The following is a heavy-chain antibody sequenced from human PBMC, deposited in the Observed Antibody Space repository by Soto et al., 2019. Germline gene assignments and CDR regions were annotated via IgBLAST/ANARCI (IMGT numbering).Heavy chain of an antibody. CDR3: AHRVLRTVFGLVTTTAIYFDF. D-gene: IGHD3-3*01. CDR2: IYWDDDK. CDR1: GFSLTTSGVG. V-gene: IGHV2-5*02. J-gene: IGHJ4*02. Sequence: QITLNESGPTVVRPTETLTLTCRFSGFSLTTSGVGVGWICQSPGKAPERLALIYWDDDKRYSASLKSRLTITKYTSKNQVVLTVSYLDPTDTATYYCAHRVLRTVFGLVTTTAIYFDFWGQGTPVAVSS.